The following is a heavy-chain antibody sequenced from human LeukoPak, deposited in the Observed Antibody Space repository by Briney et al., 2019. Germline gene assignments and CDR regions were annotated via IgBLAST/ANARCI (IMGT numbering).Heavy chain of an antibody. CDR1: GFTFSSYG. CDR2: ISYDGSNK. J-gene: IGHJ4*02. CDR3: AKDLGRLGYCSGGSCLSFGY. D-gene: IGHD2-15*01. V-gene: IGHV3-30*18. Sequence: GGSLRLSCAASGFTFSSYGMHWVRQAPGKGLEWVAVISYDGSNKYYADSVKGRFTISRDNSKNTLYLQMNSLRAEDTAVYYCAKDLGRLGYCSGGSCLSFGYWGQGTLVTVSS.